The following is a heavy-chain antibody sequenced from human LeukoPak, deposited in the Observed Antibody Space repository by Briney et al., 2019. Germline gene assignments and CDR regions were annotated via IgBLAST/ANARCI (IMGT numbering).Heavy chain of an antibody. D-gene: IGHD3-9*01. Sequence: GASVKVSCKASGYTFTGYYMHWVRQAPGQGLEWMGWINPNSGGTNYAQKFQGWVTMTRDTSISTAYMELSRLRSDDTAVYYCARNLYDILTGSSGRTFGYWGQGTLVTVSS. J-gene: IGHJ4*02. CDR1: GYTFTGYY. V-gene: IGHV1-2*04. CDR3: ARNLYDILTGSSGRTFGY. CDR2: INPNSGGT.